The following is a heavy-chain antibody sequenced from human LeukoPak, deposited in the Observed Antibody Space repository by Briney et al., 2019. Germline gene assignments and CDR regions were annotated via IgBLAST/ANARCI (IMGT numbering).Heavy chain of an antibody. D-gene: IGHD7-27*01. CDR1: GFTSSSYW. V-gene: IGHV3-7*02. CDR3: ARPQLAGGWSAWYFDL. CDR2: IKQDGSEK. J-gene: IGHJ2*01. Sequence: GGSLGLSCAASGFTSSSYWMSWVRQAPGKGLEWVANIKQDGSEKNYVDSVKGRFTISRDNAKSTLYLQMNSLRAEDTAVYYCARPQLAGGWSAWYFDLWGRGTLVTVSS.